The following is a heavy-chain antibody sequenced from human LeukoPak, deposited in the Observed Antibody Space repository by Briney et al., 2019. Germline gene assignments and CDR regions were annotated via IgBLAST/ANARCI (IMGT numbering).Heavy chain of an antibody. CDR2: IYYSGST. D-gene: IGHD2-2*01. CDR1: GGSISSYY. J-gene: IGHJ4*02. CDR3: ATLPALYYFDY. V-gene: IGHV4-59*01. Sequence: SETLSLTCTVSGGSISSYYWSWIRQPPGRGLEWIGYIYYSGSTNYNPSLKSRVTISVDTSKNQFSLKLSSVTAADTAVYYCATLPALYYFDYWGQGTLVTVSS.